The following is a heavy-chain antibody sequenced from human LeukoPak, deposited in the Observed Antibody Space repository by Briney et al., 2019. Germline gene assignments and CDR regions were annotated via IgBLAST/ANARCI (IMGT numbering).Heavy chain of an antibody. J-gene: IGHJ4*02. CDR2: INPSGGST. Sequence: ASVKVSCKASGYTFTSYYMHWVRQAPGQGLEWMGIINPSGGSTSYAQKFQGRVTMTTDTSTSTAYMELRSLRSDDTAVYYCATEGEGSPDDYWGQGTLVTVSS. V-gene: IGHV1-46*01. CDR1: GYTFTSYY. D-gene: IGHD3-16*01. CDR3: ATEGEGSPDDY.